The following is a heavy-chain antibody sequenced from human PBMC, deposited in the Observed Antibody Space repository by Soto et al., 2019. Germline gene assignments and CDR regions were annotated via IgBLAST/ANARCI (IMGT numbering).Heavy chain of an antibody. CDR1: ADSVSSNSAT. CDR2: TYYRSKWYN. CDR3: AREVPYYDFWSGRSPGMNWFDP. D-gene: IGHD3-3*01. V-gene: IGHV6-1*01. J-gene: IGHJ5*02. Sequence: SQTLSLTCAISADSVSSNSATWNWIRQSPSRGLEWLGRTYYRSKWYNDYAVSVKSRITINPDTSKNQFSLQLNSVTPEDTAVYYCAREVPYYDFWSGRSPGMNWFDPWGQGTLVTVSS.